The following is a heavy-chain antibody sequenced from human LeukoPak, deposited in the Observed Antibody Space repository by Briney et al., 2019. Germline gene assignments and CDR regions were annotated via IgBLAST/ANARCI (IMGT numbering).Heavy chain of an antibody. Sequence: GESLKISCKASGYSFTSYWIGWVRQLPGKGLEWMGIIYPGDSDTRYSLSFEGQVTISADKSISTAYLQWSSLKASDTAMYYCARVLTPYCSGGSCYLGYFDYWGQGTLVTVSS. CDR3: ARVLTPYCSGGSCYLGYFDY. CDR1: GYSFTSYW. D-gene: IGHD2-15*01. V-gene: IGHV5-51*01. J-gene: IGHJ4*02. CDR2: IYPGDSDT.